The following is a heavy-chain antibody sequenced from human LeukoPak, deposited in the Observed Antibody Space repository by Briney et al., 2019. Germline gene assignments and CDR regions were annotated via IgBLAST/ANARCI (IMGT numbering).Heavy chain of an antibody. J-gene: IGHJ1*01. CDR1: GGSISSYY. CDR2: IYYSGST. D-gene: IGHD2-2*01. CDR3: ASGVRYCSSTSCYAFFQN. Sequence: SETLSLTCTVSGGSISSYYWSWIRQPPGKGLEWIGYIYYSGSTNYNPSLKSRVTISVDTSKNQFSLKLSSVTAADTAVYYCASGVRYCSSTSCYAFFQNWGQGTLVTVSS. V-gene: IGHV4-59*01.